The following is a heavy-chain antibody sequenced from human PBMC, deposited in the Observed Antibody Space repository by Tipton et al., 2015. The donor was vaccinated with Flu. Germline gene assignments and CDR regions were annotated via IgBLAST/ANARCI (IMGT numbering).Heavy chain of an antibody. CDR3: ARNVPGRKGFDP. CDR2: INHSGST. CDR1: GGAFSGSY. Sequence: TLSLTCAVYGGAFSGSYWGWVRQPPGEGVEWIGEINHSGSTNYKPSPKSRVPISVDTSKNQLSLKLNSVIAADTAVYYCARNVPGRKGFDPWGQGTLVTVSS. D-gene: IGHD1-14*01. J-gene: IGHJ5*02. V-gene: IGHV4-34*01.